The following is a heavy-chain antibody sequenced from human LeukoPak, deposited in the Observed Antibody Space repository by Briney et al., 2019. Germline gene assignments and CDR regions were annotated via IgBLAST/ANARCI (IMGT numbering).Heavy chain of an antibody. J-gene: IGHJ3*02. CDR2: IGSDGKT. CDR1: GFTFSAYA. CDR3: ARETDCSAGNCYRGPFDI. D-gene: IGHD2-15*01. V-gene: IGHV3-23*01. Sequence: PGGSLRLSCEASGFTFSAYAMTWVRQAPGKGLEWVSSIGSDGKTHYSESVKGRFAISRDNSKSMVFLQLNSVRAEDTALYYCARETDCSAGNCYRGPFDIWGQGTMVTVSS.